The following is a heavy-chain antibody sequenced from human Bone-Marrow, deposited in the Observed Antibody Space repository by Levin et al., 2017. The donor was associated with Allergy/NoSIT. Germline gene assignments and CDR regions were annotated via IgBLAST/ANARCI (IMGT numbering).Heavy chain of an antibody. Sequence: SCEASGFIFTKFAMNWVRQAPGKGLEWVSGISDTASKTYYADSVKGRFTISRDNSNSTLFLQLNSLRVDDTALYYCVKDKRRDAYSLLDTWGQGTLVTVSS. J-gene: IGHJ5*02. CDR1: GFIFTKFA. V-gene: IGHV3-23*01. CDR3: VKDKRRDAYSLLDT. D-gene: IGHD5-24*01. CDR2: ISDTASKT.